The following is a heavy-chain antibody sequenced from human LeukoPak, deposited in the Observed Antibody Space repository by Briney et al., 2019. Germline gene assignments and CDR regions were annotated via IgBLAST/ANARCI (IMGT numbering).Heavy chain of an antibody. CDR2: ISYDGSNK. V-gene: IGHV3-30-3*01. Sequence: GRSLRLSCAASGFTFSSYAMHWVRQAPGKGLEWVAVISYDGSNKYYADSVKGRFTISRDNSKNTLYLQMNSLRAEDTAVYYCAGIAVAGVVGYWGQGTLVTVSS. D-gene: IGHD6-19*01. J-gene: IGHJ4*02. CDR1: GFTFSSYA. CDR3: AGIAVAGVVGY.